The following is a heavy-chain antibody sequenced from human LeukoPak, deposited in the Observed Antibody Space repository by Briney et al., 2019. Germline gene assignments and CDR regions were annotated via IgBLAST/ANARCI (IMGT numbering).Heavy chain of an antibody. CDR3: ARGTGFYDYGDLFDY. J-gene: IGHJ4*02. Sequence: SETLSPTCTVSGGSISSYYWSWIRQPPGKGLEWIGYIYYSGSTNYNPSLKSRVTISVDTSKNQFSLKLSSVTAADTAVYYCARGTGFYDYGDLFDYWGQGTLVTVSS. CDR1: GGSISSYY. V-gene: IGHV4-59*01. D-gene: IGHD4-17*01. CDR2: IYYSGST.